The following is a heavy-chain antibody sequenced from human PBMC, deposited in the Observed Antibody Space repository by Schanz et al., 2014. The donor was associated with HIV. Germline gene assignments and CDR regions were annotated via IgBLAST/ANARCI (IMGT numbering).Heavy chain of an antibody. CDR2: ISAGVGTA. CDR1: GFTFYTYA. CDR3: AKDGSPPWGTYRNNWFDS. D-gene: IGHD3-16*02. V-gene: IGHV3-23*01. Sequence: EVQLLESGGGLVQPGKSLRLSCAASGFTFYTYAMTWVRQAPGKGLEWVSTISAGVGTASYADSVKGRFTISRDNSKKMLFLQMNRLRAEDTAVYYCAKDGSPPWGTYRNNWFDSWGLGTLVTVSS. J-gene: IGHJ5*01.